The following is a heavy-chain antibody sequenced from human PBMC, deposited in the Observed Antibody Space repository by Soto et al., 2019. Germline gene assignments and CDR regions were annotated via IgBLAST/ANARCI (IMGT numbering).Heavy chain of an antibody. CDR1: GGTFSSYA. V-gene: IGHV1-69*13. Sequence: ASVKVSCKAPGGTFSSYAISWVRQAPGQGLEWMGGIIPIFGTANYAQKFQGRVTITADESTSTAYMELSSLRSEDTAVYYCARDIVATIGIYYYGMDVWGQGTTVTV. D-gene: IGHD5-12*01. CDR2: IIPIFGTA. J-gene: IGHJ6*02. CDR3: ARDIVATIGIYYYGMDV.